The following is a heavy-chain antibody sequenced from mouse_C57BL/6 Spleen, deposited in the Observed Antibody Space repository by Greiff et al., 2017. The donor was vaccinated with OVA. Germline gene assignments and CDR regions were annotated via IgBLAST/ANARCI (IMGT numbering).Heavy chain of an antibody. Sequence: EVQLQESGPGLVKPSQSLSLPCSVTGYSITSGYYWNWIRQFPGNKLEWMGYISYDGSNNYNPSLKNRSSITRDTSKNQWFLKLNSVTTEDTATNYCAREGYYGSSPAMDYWGQGTSVTVSS. CDR1: GYSITSGYY. V-gene: IGHV3-6*01. J-gene: IGHJ4*01. CDR3: AREGYYGSSPAMDY. CDR2: ISYDGSN. D-gene: IGHD1-1*01.